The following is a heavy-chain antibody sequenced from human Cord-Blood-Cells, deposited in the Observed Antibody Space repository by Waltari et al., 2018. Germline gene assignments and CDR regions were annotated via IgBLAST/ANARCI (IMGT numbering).Heavy chain of an antibody. D-gene: IGHD3-10*01. J-gene: IGHJ3*02. CDR1: GFTFSSYA. CDR3: ARGYGSGSYYIDAFDI. CDR2: ISYDGSNK. Sequence: QVQLVESGGGVVQPGRSLRLSCAASGFTFSSYAMHWVRQAPGKGLEGVAVISYDGSNKYYADSVKGRFTISRDNSKNTLYLQMNSLRAEDTAVYYCARGYGSGSYYIDAFDIWGQGTMVTVSS. V-gene: IGHV3-30*04.